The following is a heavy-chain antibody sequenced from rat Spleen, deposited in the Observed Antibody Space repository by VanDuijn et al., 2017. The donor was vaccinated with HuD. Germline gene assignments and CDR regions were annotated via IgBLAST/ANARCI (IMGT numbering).Heavy chain of an antibody. CDR2: ISYGDTSGHSST. J-gene: IGHJ3*01. CDR1: GFTFSNYD. V-gene: IGHV5-29*01. D-gene: IGHD4-3*01. CDR3: ARQDTSGYSNWFAY. Sequence: EVQLVESGGGLAQPGRSLKLSCAVSGFTFSNYDMAWVRQAPTKGLEWVATISYGDTSGHSSTYYRDSVKGRFTISRDNAKSTLSLQMDSLRSEDTATYYCARQDTSGYSNWFAYWGQGTLVTVSS.